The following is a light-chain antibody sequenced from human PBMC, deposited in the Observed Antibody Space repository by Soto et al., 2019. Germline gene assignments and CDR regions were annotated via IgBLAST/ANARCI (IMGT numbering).Light chain of an antibody. J-gene: IGKJ3*01. CDR2: DAS. V-gene: IGKV3-20*01. CDR3: QQYGSSYT. Sequence: EIVLTQSPGTLSLSPGERATLSCRASQSVSSRYLAWYQQKHGQAPRLLIYDASYRAPGIPDRFSVGGSGKDFTRTISRLEPEAFAVYYCQQYGSSYTFGPGTKVDIQ. CDR1: QSVSSRY.